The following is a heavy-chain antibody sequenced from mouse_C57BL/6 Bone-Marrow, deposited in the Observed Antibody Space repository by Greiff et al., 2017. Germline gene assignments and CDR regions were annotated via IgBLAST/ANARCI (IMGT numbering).Heavy chain of an antibody. CDR2: IYPGSGST. V-gene: IGHV1-55*01. D-gene: IGHD2-4*01. CDR1: GYTFTSYW. Sequence: QVQLQQPGAELVKPGASVKMSCKASGYTFTSYWITWVKQRPGQGLEWIGDIYPGSGSTNYNEKFKSKATLTVDTSSSTAYIQLSSLTSEDSAVYYCARSGRYYDYTFDCWGQGSTLTVSS. J-gene: IGHJ2*01. CDR3: ARSGRYYDYTFDC.